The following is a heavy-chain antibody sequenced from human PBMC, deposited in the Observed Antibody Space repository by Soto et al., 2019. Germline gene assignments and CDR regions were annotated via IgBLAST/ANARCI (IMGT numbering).Heavy chain of an antibody. CDR3: EKDILGGPDVPGHGAFDI. J-gene: IGHJ3*02. V-gene: IGHV3-9*01. D-gene: IGHD3-10*01. CDR2: ISWNSGSI. Sequence: DVQLVESGGGLVQPGRSLRLSCAASGFTFDDYAMHWVRQAPGKGLEWVSGISWNSGSIGYADSVKGRFTISRDNAKNDLYLQMNSLRAEDTALYYCEKDILGGPDVPGHGAFDIWGQGTMVTVAS. CDR1: GFTFDDYA.